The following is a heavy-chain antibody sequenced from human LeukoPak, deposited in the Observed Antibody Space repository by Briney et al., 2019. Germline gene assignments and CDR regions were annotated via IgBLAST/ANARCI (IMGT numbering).Heavy chain of an antibody. D-gene: IGHD6-13*01. V-gene: IGHV1-8*01. J-gene: IGHJ4*02. Sequence: GASVKVSCKASGYTFTSYDINWVRQATGQGLEWMGWMKPNSGNTEYAQKFQGRVTMSRNTSINTAYMELSSLRSDDTAVYYCARPGAAAGFGHWGQGTLVTVSS. CDR2: MKPNSGNT. CDR3: ARPGAAAGFGH. CDR1: GYTFTSYD.